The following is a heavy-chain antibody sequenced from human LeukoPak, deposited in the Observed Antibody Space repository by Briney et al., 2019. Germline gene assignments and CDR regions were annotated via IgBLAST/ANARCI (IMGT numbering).Heavy chain of an antibody. CDR2: ISSSGSTI. CDR1: GFTFSSYE. V-gene: IGHV3-48*03. D-gene: IGHD4/OR15-4a*01. CDR3: AREGASLGYYFDY. J-gene: IGHJ4*02. Sequence: GGSLRLSCAASGFTFSSYEMSWVRQAPGKGLERVSYISSSGSTIYYADSVKGRFTISRDNAKNSLYLQMNSLRAEDTAVYYCAREGASLGYYFDYWGQGTLVTVSS.